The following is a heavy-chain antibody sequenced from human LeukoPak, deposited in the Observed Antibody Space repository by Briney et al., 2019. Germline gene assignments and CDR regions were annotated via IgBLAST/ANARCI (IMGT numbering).Heavy chain of an antibody. CDR1: GYTFTSYG. CDR2: ISAYNGNT. J-gene: IGHJ5*02. CDR3: ARGPNYYDFWSGYYGNWFDP. D-gene: IGHD3-3*01. V-gene: IGHV1-18*01. Sequence: ASVKVSCKVSGYTFTSYGISWVRQAPGQGLEWMGWISAYNGNTNYAQKFQGRVTMTRNTSISTAYMELSSLRSEDTAVYYCARGPNYYDFWSGYYGNWFDPWGQGTLVTVSS.